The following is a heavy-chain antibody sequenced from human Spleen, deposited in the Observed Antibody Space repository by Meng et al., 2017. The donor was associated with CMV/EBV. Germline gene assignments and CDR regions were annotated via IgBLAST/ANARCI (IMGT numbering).Heavy chain of an antibody. J-gene: IGHJ4*02. V-gene: IGHV3-64*01. Sequence: VQLVESGGGHVKPGGSLRLSCAASGFTFSSYAMHWVRQAPGKGLEYVSAISSNGGSTYYANSVKGRFTISRDNSKNTLYLQMGSLRAEDMAVYYCARGSSGYPFDYWGQGTLVTVSS. D-gene: IGHD3-22*01. CDR2: ISSNGGST. CDR1: GFTFSSYA. CDR3: ARGSSGYPFDY.